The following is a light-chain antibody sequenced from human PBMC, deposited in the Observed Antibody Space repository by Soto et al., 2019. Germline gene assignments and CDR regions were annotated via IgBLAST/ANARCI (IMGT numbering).Light chain of an antibody. CDR3: QQYNSYSTT. V-gene: IGKV1-5*01. CDR1: QSISSW. CDR2: DAS. Sequence: DLQMTQSPSTLSASVGDRVTITCRASQSISSWLAWYQQKPGKAPKLLIYDASSLESGVPSRFSGSGSGTEFTLTISSLQPDDFATYYCQQYNSYSTTFGPGTKVDIK. J-gene: IGKJ3*01.